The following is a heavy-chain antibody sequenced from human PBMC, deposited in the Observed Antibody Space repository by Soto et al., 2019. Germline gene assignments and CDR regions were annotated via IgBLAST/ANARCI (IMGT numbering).Heavy chain of an antibody. V-gene: IGHV1-46*03. CDR3: AREGWHIVVVTAHLEY. D-gene: IGHD2-21*02. Sequence: QVQLVQSGAEVKKPGASVKVSCKASGYTFTSYYMHWVRQAPGQGLEWMGIINPSGGSTSYEQKSQGRVTMTRDTSTSTVYMELSSLRSEDTAVYYCAREGWHIVVVTAHLEYWGQGTLVTVSS. CDR2: INPSGGST. J-gene: IGHJ4*02. CDR1: GYTFTSYY.